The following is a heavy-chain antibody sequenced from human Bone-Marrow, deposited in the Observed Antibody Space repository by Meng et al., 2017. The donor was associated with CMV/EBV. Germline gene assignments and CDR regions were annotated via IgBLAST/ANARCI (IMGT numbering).Heavy chain of an antibody. CDR1: GFTFDDYG. J-gene: IGHJ4*02. CDR3: VKDIGYNYWGNYFDY. V-gene: IGHV3-20*04. CDR2: INWNGGST. Sequence: GESLKISCAASGFTFDDYGMSWVRQAPGKGLEWVSGINWNGGSTGYADSVKGRFTISRDNAKNSLFLQMNSLRPEDTALYYCVKDIGYNYWGNYFDYWGQGSLVTVSS. D-gene: IGHD5-24*01.